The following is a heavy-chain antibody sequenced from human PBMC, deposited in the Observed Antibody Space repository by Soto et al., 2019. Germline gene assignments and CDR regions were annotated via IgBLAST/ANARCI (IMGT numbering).Heavy chain of an antibody. V-gene: IGHV1-69*13. CDR3: AGLKYFDDRGYPQGDFDI. J-gene: IGHJ3*02. CDR2: IVTLYGTL. Sequence: SVKXSFNSPICTFINYFINFVRHAPAQGLEWMGGIVTLYGTLNIAQKFQDTVTIDADEASETAYLDLQRLTSDDTAVYYCAGLKYFDDRGYPQGDFDIWGQGTMVTVSS. D-gene: IGHD3-9*01. CDR1: ICTFINYF.